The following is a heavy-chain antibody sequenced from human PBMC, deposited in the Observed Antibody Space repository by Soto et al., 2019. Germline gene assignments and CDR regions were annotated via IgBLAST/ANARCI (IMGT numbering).Heavy chain of an antibody. V-gene: IGHV5-51*01. CDR2: IYPGDSDT. Sequence: GESLKISCKGSGYSFTSYWIAWVRQMPGKGLEWMGIIYPGDSDTKYSPSFQGQVTISVDKSISTAYVQWSSLKASDTAMYYCARVRIPTANYYYYGMDVWGQGTTVTVS. CDR3: ARVRIPTANYYYYGMDV. J-gene: IGHJ6*02. CDR1: GYSFTSYW. D-gene: IGHD2-21*02.